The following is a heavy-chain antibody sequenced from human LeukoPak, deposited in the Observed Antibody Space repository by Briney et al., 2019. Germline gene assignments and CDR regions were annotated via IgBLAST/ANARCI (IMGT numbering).Heavy chain of an antibody. CDR1: GFTFSDDW. Sequence: GGSLRLSCVASGFTFSDDWMHWVRQVPGEGLEWVSRTNTDGSNTKYAGSVKGRFTVSRDNARNTRYLQMNSLRAEDTAVYYCARLLMIRGLVGDFWGQGTLVTVSS. V-gene: IGHV3-74*03. CDR2: TNTDGSNT. J-gene: IGHJ4*02. D-gene: IGHD3-10*01. CDR3: ARLLMIRGLVGDF.